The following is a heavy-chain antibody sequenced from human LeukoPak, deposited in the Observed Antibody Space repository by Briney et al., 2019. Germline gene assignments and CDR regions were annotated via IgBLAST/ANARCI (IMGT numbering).Heavy chain of an antibody. CDR3: AVMGATTTRIDY. J-gene: IGHJ4*02. CDR2: MNPNSGNT. CDR1: GYTFTSYD. V-gene: IGHV1-8*01. Sequence: ASVKVSCKASGYTFTSYDINWVRQATGQGLEWMGWMNPNSGNTGYAQKFQGRVTMTRNTSISTAYMELSSLRSEDTAVYYCAVMGATTTRIDYWDQGTLVTVSS. D-gene: IGHD1-26*01.